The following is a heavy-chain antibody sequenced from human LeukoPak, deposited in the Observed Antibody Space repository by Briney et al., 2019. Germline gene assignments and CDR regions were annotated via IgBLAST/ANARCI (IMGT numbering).Heavy chain of an antibody. V-gene: IGHV4-39*07. Sequence: SETLSLTCTVSGGSISSSSYYWGWIRRPPGKGLEWIGSIYYSGSTYYNPSLKSRVTISVDTSKNQFSMNLNSVTTADTAVYYCAKGAGPPWFDPWGQGTLVTVSS. D-gene: IGHD6-19*01. CDR2: IYYSGST. CDR1: GGSISSSSYY. CDR3: AKGAGPPWFDP. J-gene: IGHJ5*02.